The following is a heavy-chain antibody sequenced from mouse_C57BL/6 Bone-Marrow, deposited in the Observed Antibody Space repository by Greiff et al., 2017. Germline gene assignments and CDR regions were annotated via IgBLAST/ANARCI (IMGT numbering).Heavy chain of an antibody. CDR1: GYTFTSYD. J-gene: IGHJ4*01. V-gene: IGHV1-85*01. CDR2: ICPRDGST. CDR3: ARWAIVVPYAMDY. D-gene: IGHD1-1*01. Sequence: VQLQQSGPGLVKPGASVKISCKASGYTFTSYDINWVKQRPGKGLEWIGGICPRDGSTKYNENITGKATFTVDTTSNTAYMVLHRLTSDASAVYFCARWAIVVPYAMDYWGRGTSITVSS.